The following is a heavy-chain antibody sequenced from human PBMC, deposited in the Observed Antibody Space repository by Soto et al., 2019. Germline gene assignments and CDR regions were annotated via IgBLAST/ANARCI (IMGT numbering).Heavy chain of an antibody. CDR1: GGSISSGGYY. D-gene: IGHD3-16*02. CDR2: IYYSGST. CDR3: ARALTFGGVIVMLDY. V-gene: IGHV4-31*03. Sequence: SETLSLTYTVSGGSISSGGYYWSWIRQHPGKGLEWIGYIYYSGSTYYNPSLKSRVTISVDTSKNQFSLKLSSVTAADTAVYYCARALTFGGVIVMLDYWGQGTLVTVS. J-gene: IGHJ4*02.